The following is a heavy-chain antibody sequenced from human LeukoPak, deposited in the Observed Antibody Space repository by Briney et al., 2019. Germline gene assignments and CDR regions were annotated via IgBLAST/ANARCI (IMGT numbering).Heavy chain of an antibody. D-gene: IGHD6-13*01. CDR2: ICYSGST. CDR1: GGSISSYY. Sequence: PSETLSLTCTVSGGSISSYYWSWIRQPPGKGLEWIGYICYSGSTNYNPSLKSRVTISVDTSKNQFSLKLSSVTAADTAVYYCARGETAGDFDYWGQGTLVTVSS. CDR3: ARGETAGDFDY. J-gene: IGHJ4*02. V-gene: IGHV4-59*01.